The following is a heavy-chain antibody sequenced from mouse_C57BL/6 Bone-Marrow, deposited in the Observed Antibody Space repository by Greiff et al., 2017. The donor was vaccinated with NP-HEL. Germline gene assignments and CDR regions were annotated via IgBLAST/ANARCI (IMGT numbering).Heavy chain of an antibody. CDR1: GYAFTNYL. J-gene: IGHJ1*03. CDR2: INPGSGGT. Sequence: QVQLQQSGAELVRPGPSVKVSCKASGYAFTNYLIEWVKQRPGQGLEWIGVINPGSGGTNYNEKFKGKATLTADKSSSTAYMQLRSLTSEDSAVYFCARVKVWGYWYFDVWGTGTTVTVSS. CDR3: ARVKVWGYWYFDV. V-gene: IGHV1-54*01.